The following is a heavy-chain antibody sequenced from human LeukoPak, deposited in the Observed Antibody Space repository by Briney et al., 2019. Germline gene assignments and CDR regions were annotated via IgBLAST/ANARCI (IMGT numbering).Heavy chain of an antibody. CDR2: IYYSGST. CDR1: GGSISSYY. J-gene: IGHJ3*02. Sequence: SETLSLTCTASGGSISSYYWSWIRQPPGKGLEWIGYIYYSGSTNYNPSLKSRVTISVDTSKNQFSLRLSSVTAADTAVYYCARDGGYYDILTGYSLDAFDIWGQGTMVTVSS. D-gene: IGHD3-9*01. V-gene: IGHV4-59*01. CDR3: ARDGGYYDILTGYSLDAFDI.